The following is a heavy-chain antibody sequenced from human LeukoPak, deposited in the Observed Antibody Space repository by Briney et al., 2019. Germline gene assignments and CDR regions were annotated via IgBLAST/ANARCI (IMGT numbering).Heavy chain of an antibody. D-gene: IGHD6-6*01. V-gene: IGHV3-48*01. Sequence: PGGSLRLSCAASGFTFSSYSMNWVRQAPGKGLEWVSYISSDSSTIYYADSVKGRFTISRDNAKNSLYLQMNSLRAEDTAVYYCARDLGSSSNWGQGTLVTVSS. CDR2: ISSDSSTI. J-gene: IGHJ4*02. CDR3: ARDLGSSSN. CDR1: GFTFSSYS.